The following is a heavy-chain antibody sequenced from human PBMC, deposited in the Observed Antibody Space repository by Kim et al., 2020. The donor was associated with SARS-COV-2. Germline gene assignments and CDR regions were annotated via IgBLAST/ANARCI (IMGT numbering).Heavy chain of an antibody. Sequence: GGSLRLSCAASGFTFGGNWMTWVRQAAGKGLEWVACINQDGSQKYYVDSAKGRFTISRDNAKNSVYLQMNSLRGEDTAVYYCARGRRVDYWGQGTLVTVS. J-gene: IGHJ4*02. V-gene: IGHV3-7*04. CDR2: INQDGSQK. CDR1: GFTFGGNW. CDR3: ARGRRVDY.